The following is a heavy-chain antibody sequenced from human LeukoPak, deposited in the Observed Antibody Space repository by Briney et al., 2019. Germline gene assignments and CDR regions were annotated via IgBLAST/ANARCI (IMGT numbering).Heavy chain of an antibody. Sequence: GGSLRLSCAASGFTFSGFAMSWIRQAPGKGLEWVSSISRSGESTFYAVSVRGRFTISRDNSKNTVSLQMESLRAEDTALYYCAKDYAVGSIDYWGQGTLVTVSS. CDR1: GFTFSGFA. V-gene: IGHV3-23*01. D-gene: IGHD3-16*01. J-gene: IGHJ4*02. CDR3: AKDYAVGSIDY. CDR2: ISRSGEST.